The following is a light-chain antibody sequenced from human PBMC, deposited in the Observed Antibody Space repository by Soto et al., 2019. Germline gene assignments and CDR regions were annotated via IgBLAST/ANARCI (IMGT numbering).Light chain of an antibody. Sequence: QSLLTQPASVSGSPGQSITISCTGTSSDIGAFDLVSWYQQHPGKAPKVMIYDVNIRPSGVSSRFSGSKSGNTASLAISGLQAEDEADYYCSSYTITSTRLFGTGTKLTVL. V-gene: IGLV2-14*01. J-gene: IGLJ1*01. CDR2: DVN. CDR3: SSYTITSTRL. CDR1: SSDIGAFDL.